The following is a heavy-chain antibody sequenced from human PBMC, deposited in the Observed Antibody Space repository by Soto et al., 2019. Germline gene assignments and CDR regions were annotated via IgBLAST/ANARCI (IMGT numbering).Heavy chain of an antibody. CDR2: SSGSGGST. CDR3: AKEGCSSTSCYWAAARNIDV. Sequence: SLRLSCAASGFPFSSYAMSWVRQAPGQGLEWVSASSGSGGSTYYAYSVTGRFSISRDTSKKSLYLQTHSPSAEATAVYDCAKEGCSSTSCYWAAARNIDVWGQGTTVTVSS. CDR1: GFPFSSYA. V-gene: IGHV3-23*01. D-gene: IGHD2-2*01. J-gene: IGHJ6*02.